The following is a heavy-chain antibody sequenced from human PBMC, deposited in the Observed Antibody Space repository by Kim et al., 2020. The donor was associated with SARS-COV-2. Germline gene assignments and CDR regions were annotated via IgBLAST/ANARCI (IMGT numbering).Heavy chain of an antibody. Sequence: ASVKVSCKASGYTFMGHYIHWVRQAPGQGLEWMGWIIPNSGDTNYAQRFQGRVTMTRDTFSSTAYMELSRLTSDDTAVYYCARDRRYYFDVTYFGMDVWG. J-gene: IGHJ6*02. CDR3: ARDRRYYFDVTYFGMDV. D-gene: IGHD3-22*01. CDR2: IIPNSGDT. CDR1: GYTFMGHY. V-gene: IGHV1-2*02.